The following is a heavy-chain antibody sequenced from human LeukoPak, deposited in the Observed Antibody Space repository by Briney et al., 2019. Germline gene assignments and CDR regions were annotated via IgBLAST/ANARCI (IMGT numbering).Heavy chain of an antibody. V-gene: IGHV4-34*01. CDR2: INHSGST. CDR3: ARGVPVLRYFDWLSPPAKNYALDY. CDR1: GGSFSGYY. D-gene: IGHD3-9*01. Sequence: SETLSLTCAVYGGSFSGYYWSWIRQPPGKGLEWIGEINHSGSTNYNPSPKSRVTISVDTSKNQFSLKLSSVTAADTAVYYCARGVPVLRYFDWLSPPAKNYALDYWGQGTLVTVSS. J-gene: IGHJ4*02.